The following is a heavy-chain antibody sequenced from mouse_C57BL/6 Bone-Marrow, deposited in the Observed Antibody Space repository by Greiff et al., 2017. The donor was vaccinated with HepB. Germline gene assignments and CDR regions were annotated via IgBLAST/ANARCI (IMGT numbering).Heavy chain of an antibody. CDR3: ARSYYGNYGYAMDY. CDR1: GYAFTNYL. Sequence: VQLQHSGAELVRPGTSVKVSCKASGYAFTNYLIEWVKQRPGQGLEWIGVINPGSGGTNYNEKFKGKATLTADKSSSTAYMQLSSLTSEDSAVYFCARSYYGNYGYAMDYWGQGTSVTVSS. CDR2: INPGSGGT. V-gene: IGHV1-54*01. J-gene: IGHJ4*01. D-gene: IGHD2-10*01.